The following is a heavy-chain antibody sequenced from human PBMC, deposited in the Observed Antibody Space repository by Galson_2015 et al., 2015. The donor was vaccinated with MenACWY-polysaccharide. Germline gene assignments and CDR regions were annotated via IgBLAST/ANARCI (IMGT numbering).Heavy chain of an antibody. Sequence: CKASGYTFSSYDINWVRQTTGQGLEWMGWMNPNSGNTGYAQKFQGRVTMTRNTSISIAYMELSSLRSEDTAVYYCARGGKYYYDSSGYLNWFDPWGQGTL. CDR1: GYTFSSYD. V-gene: IGHV1-8*01. J-gene: IGHJ5*02. CDR2: MNPNSGNT. D-gene: IGHD3-22*01. CDR3: ARGGKYYYDSSGYLNWFDP.